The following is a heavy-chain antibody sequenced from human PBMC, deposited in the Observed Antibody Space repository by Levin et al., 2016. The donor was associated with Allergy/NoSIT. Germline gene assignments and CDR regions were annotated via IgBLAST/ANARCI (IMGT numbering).Heavy chain of an antibody. V-gene: IGHV3-48*01. Sequence: GESLKISCAASGFTFSSYSLNWVRQAPGKGLEWTSYIGGSSITIYSADSVRGRFTISRDDAKNSVYLQMNSLRAEDTAVYYCARSLVGSTTFDYWGQGTLVTVS. CDR3: ARSLVGSTTFDY. CDR1: GFTFSSYS. CDR2: IGGSSITI. D-gene: IGHD1-26*01. J-gene: IGHJ4*02.